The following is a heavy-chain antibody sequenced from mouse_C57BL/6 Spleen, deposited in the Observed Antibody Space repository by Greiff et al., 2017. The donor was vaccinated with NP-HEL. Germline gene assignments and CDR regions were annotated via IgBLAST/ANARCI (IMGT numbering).Heavy chain of an antibody. V-gene: IGHV1-26*01. J-gene: IGHJ2*01. CDR1: GYTFTDYY. CDR2: INPNNGGT. Sequence: EVQLQQSGPELVKPGASVKISCKASGYTFTDYYMNWVKQSHGKSLEWIGDINPNNGGTSYNQKFKGKATLTVDKSSSTAYMELRSLTSEDSAVYYCARRGYYGSSFYDWGQGTTLTVSA. CDR3: ARRGYYGSSFYD. D-gene: IGHD1-1*01.